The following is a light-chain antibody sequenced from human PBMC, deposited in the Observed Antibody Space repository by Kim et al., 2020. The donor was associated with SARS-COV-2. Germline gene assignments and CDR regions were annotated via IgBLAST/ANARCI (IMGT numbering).Light chain of an antibody. CDR3: QQYGHSLIT. J-gene: IGKJ4*01. CDR2: GAS. CDR1: QSVTKY. Sequence: EVVLRQSPVTLSVSPGERATLSCRASQSVTKYLAWYQQKPGQAPRLLIYGASGRATGIPGRFSGSGSGTDFTLTISRLQSEDFAVYYCQQYGHSLITFGGGTKVDIK. V-gene: IGKV3-20*01.